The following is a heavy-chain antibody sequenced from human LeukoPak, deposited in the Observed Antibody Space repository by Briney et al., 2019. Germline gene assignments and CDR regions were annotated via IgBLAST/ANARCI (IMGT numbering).Heavy chain of an antibody. J-gene: IGHJ5*02. D-gene: IGHD3-10*01. V-gene: IGHV3-66*01. Sequence: GGSLRLSCAASGFTVSNNYMSWVRQAPGKGLEGVSVIYSGGTIYYADSVRGRFTISRDNSKNTLYLQMNSLRVEDTAVYYCVTFPRAAQFRSGRMDLVWFDPWGQGTLVTVSS. CDR1: GFTVSNNY. CDR3: VTFPRAAQFRSGRMDLVWFDP. CDR2: IYSGGTI.